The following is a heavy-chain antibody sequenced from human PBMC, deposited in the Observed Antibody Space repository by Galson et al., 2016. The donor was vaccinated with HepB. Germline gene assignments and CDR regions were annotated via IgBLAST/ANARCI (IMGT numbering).Heavy chain of an antibody. D-gene: IGHD3-10*01. CDR1: GFTVSDNY. J-gene: IGHJ1*01. Sequence: SLRLSCAASGFTVSDNYMSWVRQAPGKGLEWVSTIYTGGSTFYADSVKGRFTISGDNSKNTLYLQMTGLRAEDTARYYCARDTTSYYGSADWGQGTLVTVSS. CDR3: ARDTTSYYGSAD. V-gene: IGHV3-66*01. CDR2: IYTGGST.